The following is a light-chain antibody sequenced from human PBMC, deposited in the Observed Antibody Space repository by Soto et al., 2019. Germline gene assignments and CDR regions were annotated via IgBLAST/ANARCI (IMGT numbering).Light chain of an antibody. CDR1: QSVSSSY. V-gene: IGKV3-20*01. J-gene: IGKJ5*01. Sequence: EIVLTQSPDTLSLSPGETATLSCRASQSVSSSYLAWYQQKPGQAPRLLIYGASSRATGIPDRFSGSGSGTDFTLTISRLEPEDFAVFYCQQYYDSITFGQGTRLEIE. CDR3: QQYYDSIT. CDR2: GAS.